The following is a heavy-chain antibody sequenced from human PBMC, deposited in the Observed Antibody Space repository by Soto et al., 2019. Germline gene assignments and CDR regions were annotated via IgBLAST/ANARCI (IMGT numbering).Heavy chain of an antibody. V-gene: IGHV4-4*02. CDR3: ARAPTVTTALDY. D-gene: IGHD4-17*01. CDR1: GGSITSANW. J-gene: IGHJ4*02. Sequence: SETLSLTCAVSGGSITSANWWTWVRQPPGGGLEWIGEISHSGSTYYNPSLKSRVTISVDTSKNQFSLKLSSVTAADTAVYYCARAPTVTTALDYWGQGTLVTVSS. CDR2: ISHSGST.